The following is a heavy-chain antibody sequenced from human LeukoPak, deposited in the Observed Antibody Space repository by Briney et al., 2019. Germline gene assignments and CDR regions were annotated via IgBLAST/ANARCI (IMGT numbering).Heavy chain of an antibody. V-gene: IGHV3-74*01. CDR1: VFTFSSYW. D-gene: IGHD6-13*01. J-gene: IGHJ4*02. Sequence: GGSLRLSCAASVFTFSSYWMRWVRQAPGKGLVWVSRINSDGRSKSYADSEKGRFTISRDNAKNTLYLQMNSLTAEDTAVYYCARSYSSRKLGYWGQGTLVTVSS. CDR3: ARSYSSRKLGY. CDR2: INSDGRSK.